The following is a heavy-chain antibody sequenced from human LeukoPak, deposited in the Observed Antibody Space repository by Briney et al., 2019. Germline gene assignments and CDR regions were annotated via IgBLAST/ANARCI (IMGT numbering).Heavy chain of an antibody. J-gene: IGHJ4*02. CDR2: ISYDGSNK. Sequence: GGSLSLSCAASGFTFSSYAMHWVRQAPGKGLEWVAVISYDGSNKYYADSVKGRFTISRDNSKNTLYLQMNSLRAEDTAVYYCARARLGPFDYWGQGTLVTVSS. CDR3: ARARLGPFDY. CDR1: GFTFSSYA. V-gene: IGHV3-30-3*01. D-gene: IGHD6-25*01.